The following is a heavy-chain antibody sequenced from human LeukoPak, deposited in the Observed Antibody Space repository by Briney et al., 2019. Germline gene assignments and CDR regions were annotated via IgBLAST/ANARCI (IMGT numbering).Heavy chain of an antibody. CDR1: GFTFSSYA. Sequence: GGSLRLSCAASGFTFSSYAMSWVRQAPGKGLEWVSAISGSGGSTYYADSVKGRFTISRDNSKNTLYLQMNSLKTEDTAVYYCTTEHYYGSGSYNVGYWGQGTLVTVSS. D-gene: IGHD3-10*01. CDR2: ISGSGGST. J-gene: IGHJ4*02. CDR3: TTEHYYGSGSYNVGY. V-gene: IGHV3-23*01.